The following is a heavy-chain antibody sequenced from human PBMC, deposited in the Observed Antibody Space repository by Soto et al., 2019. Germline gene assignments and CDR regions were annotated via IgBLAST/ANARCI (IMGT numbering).Heavy chain of an antibody. D-gene: IGHD3-10*01. CDR1: GFTFSDHG. CDR3: AKDRTMASRTFDS. CDR2: ISGSVGST. J-gene: IGHJ4*02. V-gene: IGHV3-23*01. Sequence: PGGSLRLSCTASGFTFSDHGMHWVRQAPGKGLEWVAPISGSVGSTFYADSVKGRFTISRDNYLNTLDLQMNSLRAEDTAVYYCAKDRTMASRTFDSWGQGALVTVSS.